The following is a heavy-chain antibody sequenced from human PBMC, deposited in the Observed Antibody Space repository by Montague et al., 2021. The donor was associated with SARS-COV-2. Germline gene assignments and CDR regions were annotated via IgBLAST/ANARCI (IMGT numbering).Heavy chain of an antibody. CDR1: GFTFSSYW. V-gene: IGHV3-74*01. Sequence: SLRLSFAASGFTFSSYWMHWVRQAPGKGLVWVSRINSDGNSTSYADSVKGRFTISRDNAKNTLYLQMNSLRAEDTAVYYCARSGQQLVHPLATLYYYYGMDVWGQGTTVTVSS. CDR2: INSDGNST. J-gene: IGHJ6*02. CDR3: ARSGQQLVHPLATLYYYYGMDV. D-gene: IGHD6-13*01.